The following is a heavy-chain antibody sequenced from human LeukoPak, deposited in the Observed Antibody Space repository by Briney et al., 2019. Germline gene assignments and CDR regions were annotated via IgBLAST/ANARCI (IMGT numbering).Heavy chain of an antibody. CDR1: GFTFSSYA. Sequence: GVSLRLSCAASGFTFSSYAMSWVRQAPGKGLEWVSAISGSGGSTYYADSVKGRFTISRDNSKNTLYLQMNSLRAEDTAVYYCAKESKYITIFGVANYFDYWGQGTLVTVSS. J-gene: IGHJ4*02. CDR3: AKESKYITIFGVANYFDY. D-gene: IGHD3-3*01. CDR2: ISGSGGST. V-gene: IGHV3-23*01.